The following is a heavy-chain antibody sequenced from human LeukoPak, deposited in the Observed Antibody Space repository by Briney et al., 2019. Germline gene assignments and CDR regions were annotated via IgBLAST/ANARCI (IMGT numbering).Heavy chain of an antibody. V-gene: IGHV3-23*01. D-gene: IGHD4-17*01. J-gene: IGHJ4*02. CDR3: ARGGAMTTVTTGVSDY. CDR1: GFTCSSSA. CDR2: INGSGGST. Sequence: GGSLRLSCAASGFTCSSSAMSWVPEAPGKGREWVSAINGSGGSTYYAGAVKGRFPIYRDNTKNTEYMQMNSLRAEDTAVYYCARGGAMTTVTTGVSDYWGQGTLVTVSS.